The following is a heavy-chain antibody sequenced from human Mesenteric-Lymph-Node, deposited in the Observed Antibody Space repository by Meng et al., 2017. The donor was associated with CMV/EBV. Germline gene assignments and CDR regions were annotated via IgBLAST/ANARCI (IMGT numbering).Heavy chain of an antibody. Sequence: KASGGTFSSYAINWVRQATGQGLEWMGWMNPNSGNTGYAQKFQGRVTMTRNTSISTAYMELSSLRSEDTAVYYCARGRGSSWYGGGYWGQGTLVTVSS. J-gene: IGHJ4*02. CDR1: GGTFSSYA. CDR2: MNPNSGNT. V-gene: IGHV1-8*02. CDR3: ARGRGSSWYGGGY. D-gene: IGHD6-13*01.